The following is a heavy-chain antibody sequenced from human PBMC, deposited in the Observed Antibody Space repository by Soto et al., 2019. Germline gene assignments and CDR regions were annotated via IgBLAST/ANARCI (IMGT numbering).Heavy chain of an antibody. CDR1: GFTFSSYL. CDR3: AVIPRPGDGFDI. Sequence: PGGSLRLSCAASGFTFSSYLMHWVRQAPGKGLVWVSRINSDGSSIGYADSVKGRFTISRDNAKNTLYLQMNSLRAEDTAVYYCAVIPRPGDGFDIWGQGTMVTVSS. D-gene: IGHD2-21*01. V-gene: IGHV3-74*01. CDR2: INSDGSSI. J-gene: IGHJ3*02.